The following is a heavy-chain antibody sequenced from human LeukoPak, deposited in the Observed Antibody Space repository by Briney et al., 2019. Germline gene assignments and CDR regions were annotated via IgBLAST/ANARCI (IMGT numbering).Heavy chain of an antibody. CDR2: IIPIFGTA. J-gene: IGHJ4*02. Sequence: SVKVSCKASGGTFSSYAISWVRQAPGQGLEWMGGIIPIFGTANYAQKFQGRVTITADESTSTAYMELSSLRSEDAAVYYCARDIPSYYYGSGSSFDYWGQGTLVTVSS. V-gene: IGHV1-69*13. CDR1: GGTFSSYA. CDR3: ARDIPSYYYGSGSSFDY. D-gene: IGHD3-10*01.